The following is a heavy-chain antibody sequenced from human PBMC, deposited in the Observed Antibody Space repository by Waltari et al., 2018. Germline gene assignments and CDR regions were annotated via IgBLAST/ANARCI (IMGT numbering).Heavy chain of an antibody. CDR1: GGSVNSASYY. D-gene: IGHD6-19*01. CDR3: ARGAGAVAGHTYFDY. CDR2: IYYSGST. J-gene: IGHJ4*02. Sequence: QVQLQESGPGLVKPSETLSLTCTVSGGSVNSASYYLTWIRQPPGKGLEWIAYIYYSGSTNYNPSLKSRVTISVDTSKNQFSLNLYSVTAADTAVYYCARGAGAVAGHTYFDYWGQGTLVTVSS. V-gene: IGHV4-61*01.